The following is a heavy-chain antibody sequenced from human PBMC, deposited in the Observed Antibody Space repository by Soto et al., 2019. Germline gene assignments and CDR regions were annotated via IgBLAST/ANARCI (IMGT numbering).Heavy chain of an antibody. CDR3: ARASRGYSETGDYFYPLGFDH. CDR1: GDSVSSNSAA. V-gene: IGHV6-1*01. J-gene: IGHJ4*02. D-gene: IGHD3-9*01. Sequence: SQTRSLTCAISGDSVSSNSAAWNWIRQSPSRGLEWLGRTYFRSKWYNDYALSVRSRISINPDTSKNQFSLQLNSVTPEDTAVYYCARASRGYSETGDYFYPLGFDHWSQGTLVTVSS. CDR2: TYFRSKWYN.